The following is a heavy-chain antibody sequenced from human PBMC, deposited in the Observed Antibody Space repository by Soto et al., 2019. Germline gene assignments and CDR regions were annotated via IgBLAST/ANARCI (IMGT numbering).Heavy chain of an antibody. CDR1: GFTFRNYA. J-gene: IGHJ5*02. D-gene: IGHD3-3*01. Sequence: GGSLRLSCVASGFTFRNYAMTWVRQAPGKGLDWVSIIGSGGDTYYADSVKGRFTISRDDSRNTVYLQMNSLRDEDTAVYYCANVMILRFSECSTLDDPWGQGTLVTVSS. CDR3: ANVMILRFSECSTLDDP. V-gene: IGHV3-23*01. CDR2: IIGSGGDT.